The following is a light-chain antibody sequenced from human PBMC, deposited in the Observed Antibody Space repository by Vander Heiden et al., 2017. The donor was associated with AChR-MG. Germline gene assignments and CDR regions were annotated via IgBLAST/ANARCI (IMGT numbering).Light chain of an antibody. J-gene: IGLJ1*01. CDR1: SLRSYD. CDR3: NSRDSSGNHLEV. CDR2: GKN. V-gene: IGLV3-19*01. Sequence: SSELTQDPAVPVALGQTVRITCQGDSLRSYDANGYQQKPGQAPVLVIYGKNNRPSGITDRFSGSNSGNTASLSITGAQAEDEADYYCNSRDSSGNHLEVFGTGTKVTVL.